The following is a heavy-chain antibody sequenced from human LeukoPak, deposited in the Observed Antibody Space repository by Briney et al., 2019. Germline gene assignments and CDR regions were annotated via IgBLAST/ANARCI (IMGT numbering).Heavy chain of an antibody. CDR1: GGSISSSNW. V-gene: IGHV4-4*02. D-gene: IGHD4-17*01. J-gene: IGHJ5*02. CDR3: ARQTVTTFPTGLDP. CDR2: IYHSGST. Sequence: PSETLSLTCAVSGGSISSSNWWSWVRQPPRKVLEWIGEIYHSGSTNYNPSLKSRVTISVDKSKNQFSLKLSSVTAADTAVYYCARQTVTTFPTGLDPWGQGTLVTVSS.